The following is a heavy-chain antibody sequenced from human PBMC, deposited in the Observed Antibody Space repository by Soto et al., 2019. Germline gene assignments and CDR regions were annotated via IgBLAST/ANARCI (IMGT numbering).Heavy chain of an antibody. J-gene: IGHJ6*02. Sequence: PGGSLRLSCAASGFTSSSYAMHWVRQAPGKGLEWVAVISYDGSNKYYADSVKGRFTISRDNSKNTLYLQMNSLRAEDTAVYYCARGPDIVVVVAATPPLYGMDVWGQGTTVTVSS. CDR2: ISYDGSNK. D-gene: IGHD2-15*01. CDR3: ARGPDIVVVVAATPPLYGMDV. V-gene: IGHV3-30-3*01. CDR1: GFTSSSYA.